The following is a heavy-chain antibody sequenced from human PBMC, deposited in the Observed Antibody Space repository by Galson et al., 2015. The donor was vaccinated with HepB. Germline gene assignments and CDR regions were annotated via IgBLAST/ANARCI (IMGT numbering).Heavy chain of an antibody. CDR1: GFTFSSSA. V-gene: IGHV3-23*01. CDR3: AKAVGYYDF. Sequence: SLRLSCAASGFTFSSSAMSWVRQAPGKGLEWVSTISTSGGTTFYADSVRGRFTISRDNSKNTLYLQMNTLRAEDTAVFYCAKAVGYYDFWGHGTLVTVSS. D-gene: IGHD1-26*01. CDR2: ISTSGGTT. J-gene: IGHJ4*01.